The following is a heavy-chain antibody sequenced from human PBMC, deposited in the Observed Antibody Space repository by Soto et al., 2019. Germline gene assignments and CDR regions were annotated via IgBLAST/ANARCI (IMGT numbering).Heavy chain of an antibody. Sequence: GGSLRLSCAASGFTFSSYDMHWVRQATGKGLEWVSAIGTAGDTYYPGSVKGRFTISRENAKNSLYLQMNSLRAGDTAVYYCARATGDILTGYCYDYWGQGTLVPVSS. CDR1: GFTFSSYD. D-gene: IGHD3-9*01. J-gene: IGHJ4*02. V-gene: IGHV3-13*04. CDR3: ARATGDILTGYCYDY. CDR2: IGTAGDT.